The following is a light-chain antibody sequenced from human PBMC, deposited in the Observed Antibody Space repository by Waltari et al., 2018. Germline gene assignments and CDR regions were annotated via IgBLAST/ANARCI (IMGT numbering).Light chain of an antibody. V-gene: IGKV1-16*01. CDR1: QGIVNY. CDR2: ASS. Sequence: DIHLTQSPSSLSAFVGDRVTITCRASQGIVNYLAWFHQKPGMAPKSLFYASSDVQSGVPSRFSGSGSGTDFTLTITSLQPEDFATYYCQQFASYPYTFGGGTKVEI. CDR3: QQFASYPYT. J-gene: IGKJ4*01.